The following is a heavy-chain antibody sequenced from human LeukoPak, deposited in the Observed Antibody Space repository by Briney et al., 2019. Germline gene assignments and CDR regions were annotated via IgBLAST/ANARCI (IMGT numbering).Heavy chain of an antibody. V-gene: IGHV1-18*01. J-gene: IGHJ4*02. CDR3: ARDVTSSVTHSMGRIFEY. D-gene: IGHD4-17*01. CDR2: IGGYSGDT. CDR1: SDTFSVYG. Sequence: ASVKVSCKTSSDTFSVYGMSWVRHAPGQGLEGMGWIGGYSGDTDYAQKFQGRLTLTRETSTSTVYMELRSLTSDDTAVYYCARDVTSSVTHSMGRIFEYWGQGSLVTVSS.